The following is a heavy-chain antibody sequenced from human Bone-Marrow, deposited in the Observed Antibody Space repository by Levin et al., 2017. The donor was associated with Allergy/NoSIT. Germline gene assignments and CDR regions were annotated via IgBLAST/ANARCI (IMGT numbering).Heavy chain of an antibody. D-gene: IGHD4-17*01. CDR1: GFTFSNAW. CDR2: IKSKTDGGTT. CDR3: TTHDYGSFDY. J-gene: IGHJ4*02. Sequence: GESLKISCAASGFTFSNAWMSWVRQAPGKGLEWVGRIKSKTDGGTTDYAAPVKGRFTISRDDSKNTLYLQMNSLKTEDTAVYYCTTHDYGSFDYWGQGTLVTVSS. V-gene: IGHV3-15*01.